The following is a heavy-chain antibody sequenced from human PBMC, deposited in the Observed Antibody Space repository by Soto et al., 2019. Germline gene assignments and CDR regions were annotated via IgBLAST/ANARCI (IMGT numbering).Heavy chain of an antibody. CDR3: ARGLYSGSYGYYFDY. CDR2: IYYSGST. J-gene: IGHJ4*02. D-gene: IGHD1-26*01. V-gene: IGHV4-61*01. CDR1: GGSVSSGSYY. Sequence: SETLSLTCTVSGGSVSSGSYYWSWIRQPPGKGLEWIGYIYYSGSTNYNPSPKSRVTISVDTSKNQFSLKLSSVTAADTAVYYCARGLYSGSYGYYFDYWGQGTLVTVSS.